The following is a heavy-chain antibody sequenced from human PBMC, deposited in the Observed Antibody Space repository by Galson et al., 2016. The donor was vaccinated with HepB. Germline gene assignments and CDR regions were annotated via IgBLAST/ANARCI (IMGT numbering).Heavy chain of an antibody. J-gene: IGHJ6*02. CDR2: ISGSGDTT. D-gene: IGHD2/OR15-2a*01. CDR1: GFTFSSFA. CDR3: AKDRGTTNSRGHGMDV. Sequence: SLRLSCAASGFTFSSFAMTWVRQAPGKGLEWVSLISGSGDTTYYTDSVKGRFTISRDNSKNTLYLQMNSLRAEDTALYYCAKDRGTTNSRGHGMDVWGQGTTVTVSS. V-gene: IGHV3-23*01.